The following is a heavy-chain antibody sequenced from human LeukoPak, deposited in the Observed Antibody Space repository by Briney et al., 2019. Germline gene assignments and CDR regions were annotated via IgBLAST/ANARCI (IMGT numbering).Heavy chain of an antibody. Sequence: PSETLSLTCNVSGGSISSYYWSWIRQPPGKGLEWIGYIYYSGSTNYNPSLKSRVTISVDTSKNQFSLKLSSVTAADTAVYCCARLRRPTYYYDSSGHYYFDYWGQGTLVTVSS. CDR3: ARLRRPTYYYDSSGHYYFDY. D-gene: IGHD3-22*01. J-gene: IGHJ4*02. V-gene: IGHV4-59*12. CDR1: GGSISSYY. CDR2: IYYSGST.